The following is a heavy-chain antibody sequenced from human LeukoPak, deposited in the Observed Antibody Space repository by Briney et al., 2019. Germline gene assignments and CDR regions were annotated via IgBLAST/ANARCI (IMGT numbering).Heavy chain of an antibody. Sequence: SSETLSLTCSVSGGSMNSYYWSWIRQSPGKGLEWIGYIYYSGSTNYNPSLKSRVTISVDTSKNQFSLKLSSVTAADTAVYYCARFRGSGWYYFDSWGQGTLVTVSS. V-gene: IGHV4-59*01. CDR3: ARFRGSGWYYFDS. CDR2: IYYSGST. D-gene: IGHD6-19*01. J-gene: IGHJ4*02. CDR1: GGSMNSYY.